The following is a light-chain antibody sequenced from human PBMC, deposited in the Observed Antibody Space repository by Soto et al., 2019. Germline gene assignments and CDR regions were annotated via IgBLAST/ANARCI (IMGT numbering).Light chain of an antibody. CDR3: QQYGNSPLT. V-gene: IGKV3-15*01. J-gene: IGKJ4*01. CDR1: QSVSSN. Sequence: EIVMTQSPATLSVSPGERTTLSCRASQSVSSNLAWYQQKPGQAPRLLIYGASTRATGIPARFSGSGSGTDFTLTISSLQSEDFAVYFCQQYGNSPLTFGGGTKVEIK. CDR2: GAS.